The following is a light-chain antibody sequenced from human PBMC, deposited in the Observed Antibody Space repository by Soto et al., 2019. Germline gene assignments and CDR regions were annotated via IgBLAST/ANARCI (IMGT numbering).Light chain of an antibody. Sequence: NVLTQSPPTLPLSPGERATLSCSVGQSIGTSLVWSHQKHGQSARLLIYDASHRAAGGPARSSGSGAGRAFTPTIISLEPEDVAVFYCQQRNSWPPFTFGHGTRLEIK. V-gene: IGKV3-11*02. CDR1: QSIGTS. CDR2: DAS. J-gene: IGKJ5*01. CDR3: QQRNSWPPFT.